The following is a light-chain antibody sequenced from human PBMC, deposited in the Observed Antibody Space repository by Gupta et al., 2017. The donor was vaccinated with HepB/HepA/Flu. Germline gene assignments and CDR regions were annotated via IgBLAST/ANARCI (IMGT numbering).Light chain of an antibody. J-gene: IGKJ2*01. Sequence: DIVMTQSPLSLSVTPGEPASISCRSSQSLLHGTGYTYLDWYLQKPGQSPQLLMYLVSKRASGVPDRFSGSGSGTDFTLEINRVEAEDVGVYYCRQGLQTPYSFGQGTKLEI. V-gene: IGKV2-28*01. CDR3: RQGLQTPYS. CDR2: LVS. CDR1: QSLLHGTGYTY.